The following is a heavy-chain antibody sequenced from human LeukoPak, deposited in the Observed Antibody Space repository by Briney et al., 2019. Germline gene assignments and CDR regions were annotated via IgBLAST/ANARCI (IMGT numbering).Heavy chain of an antibody. D-gene: IGHD3-10*01. J-gene: IGHJ4*02. CDR3: ALGGASGSYYNFDY. V-gene: IGHV3-30*19. CDR1: GFTFSNYG. CDR2: ISYDGSNK. Sequence: GGSLRLSCAASGFTFSNYGMHWVRQAPGKGLEWVAVISYDGSNKYYADSVKGRSTISRDNSKNTVYLQMNSLRAEDTAVYYCALGGASGSYYNFDYWGQGTLVTASS.